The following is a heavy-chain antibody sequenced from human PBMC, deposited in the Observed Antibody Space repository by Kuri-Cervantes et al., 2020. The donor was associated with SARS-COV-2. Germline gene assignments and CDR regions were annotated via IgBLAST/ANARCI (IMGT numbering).Heavy chain of an antibody. J-gene: IGHJ3*02. CDR3: ARDHLGITFGGVIVDAFDI. V-gene: IGHV4-4*07. D-gene: IGHD3-16*02. CDR1: GGSLSSYF. CDR2: IYTSGST. Sequence: ESLKISCTVPGGSLSSYFWSWIRQPAGKGLEWNGRIYTSGSTNYNPSLKSRVTMSVDTSKNQFSLKLSSVTAADTAVYYCARDHLGITFGGVIVDAFDIWGQGTMVTVSS.